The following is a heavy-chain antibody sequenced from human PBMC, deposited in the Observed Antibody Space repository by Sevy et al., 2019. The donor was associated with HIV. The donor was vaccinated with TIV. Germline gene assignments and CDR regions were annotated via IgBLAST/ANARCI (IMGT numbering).Heavy chain of an antibody. CDR3: ARDRCSGGSCYSAGGFGY. J-gene: IGHJ4*02. CDR1: GFTFSDYY. D-gene: IGHD2-15*01. Sequence: GGSLRLSCAASGFTFSDYYMSWIRQAPGKGLEWVSYISSSGSTIYYADSVKGRFTISRDNAKNSLYLQMNSLRAEDTAVYYCARDRCSGGSCYSAGGFGYWGQGTLVTVSS. V-gene: IGHV3-11*01. CDR2: ISSSGSTI.